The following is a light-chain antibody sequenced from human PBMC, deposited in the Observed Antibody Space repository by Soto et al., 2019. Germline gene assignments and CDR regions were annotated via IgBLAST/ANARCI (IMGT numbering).Light chain of an antibody. CDR1: NIGSKS. J-gene: IGLJ2*01. V-gene: IGLV3-21*04. Sequence: SYELTQSPSVSVAPGKTARITCGGNNIGSKSVHWYQQKPGQAPVLVIYYDSDRPSGIPERFSGSNSGNTATLTISRVEAGDEADYYCQVWDSRSDHPVFGGGTKLTVL. CDR2: YDS. CDR3: QVWDSRSDHPV.